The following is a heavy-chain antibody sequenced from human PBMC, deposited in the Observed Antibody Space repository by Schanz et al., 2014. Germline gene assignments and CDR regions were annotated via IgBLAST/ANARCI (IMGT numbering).Heavy chain of an antibody. CDR2: INPNSGGT. D-gene: IGHD3-3*01. V-gene: IGHV1-2*06. CDR1: RYPFTAYY. CDR3: ARTASHDVWRGYIPHYAFDL. Sequence: QVHLVQSGSEVKKPGASVKVSCKASRYPFTAYYMHWVRQAPGQGLEWMGRINPNSGGTDYAQKFQGRVTMTSDTSISTAYMVLSRLRSDDTAIYYCARTASHDVWRGYIPHYAFDLWGQGTVVIVSS. J-gene: IGHJ3*01.